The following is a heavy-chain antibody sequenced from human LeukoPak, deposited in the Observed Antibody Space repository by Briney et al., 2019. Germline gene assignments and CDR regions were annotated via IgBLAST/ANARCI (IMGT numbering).Heavy chain of an antibody. CDR1: GFTFSSYS. CDR3: ARDSHIYYDSSGYYGYYFDY. D-gene: IGHD3-22*01. Sequence: PGGSLRLSCAASGFTFSSYSMNWVRQAPGKGLEWVSSISSSSSYIYYADSVKGRFTISRDNAKNSLYLQMNSLRAEDTAVYYCARDSHIYYDSSGYYGYYFDYWGQGTLVTVSS. CDR2: ISSSSSYI. J-gene: IGHJ4*02. V-gene: IGHV3-21*01.